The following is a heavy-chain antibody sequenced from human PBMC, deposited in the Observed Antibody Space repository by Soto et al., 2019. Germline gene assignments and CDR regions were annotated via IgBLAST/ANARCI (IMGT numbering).Heavy chain of an antibody. CDR1: GGSISSGGYY. CDR3: ARGPDFGKSITTAY. J-gene: IGHJ4*02. V-gene: IGHV4-31*03. D-gene: IGHD3-3*01. CDR2: IYYSGST. Sequence: QVQLQESGPGLVKPSQTLSLTCTVSGGSISSGGYYWSWIRQHPGKGLEWIGYIYYSGSTYYNPCIKSRVTISVDTSKNQCSLTLSSVTAADKAVYYCARGPDFGKSITTAYWGQGTLVTVSS.